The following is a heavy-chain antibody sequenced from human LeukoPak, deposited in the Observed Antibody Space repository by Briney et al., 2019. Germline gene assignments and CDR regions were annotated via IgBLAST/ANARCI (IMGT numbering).Heavy chain of an antibody. CDR2: IYTSGST. V-gene: IGHV4-61*02. CDR3: ARDTPSGYYPSWFDP. Sequence: SQTLSLTCTVSGGSISSGSYYWSWIRQPAGKGLEWIGRIYTSGSTNYNPSLKSRVTISVDTSKNQFSLKLSSVTAADTAVYYCARDTPSGYYPSWFDPWGQGTLVTVSS. CDR1: GGSISSGSYY. J-gene: IGHJ5*02. D-gene: IGHD3-22*01.